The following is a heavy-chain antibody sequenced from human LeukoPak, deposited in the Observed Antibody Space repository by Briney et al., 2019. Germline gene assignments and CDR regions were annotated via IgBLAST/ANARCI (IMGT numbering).Heavy chain of an antibody. CDR3: TTDITIDPYNDAFDI. D-gene: IGHD3-10*01. J-gene: IGHJ3*02. CDR2: IKSKTDGGTT. V-gene: IGHV3-15*01. Sequence: PGGSLRLSCAASGFTFSNAWMSWVRQAPGKGLEWVGRIKSKTDGGTTDYAAPVKGRFTISRDDSKNTLYLQMNSLKTEDTAVYYCTTDITIDPYNDAFDIWGQGTMVTVSS. CDR1: GFTFSNAW.